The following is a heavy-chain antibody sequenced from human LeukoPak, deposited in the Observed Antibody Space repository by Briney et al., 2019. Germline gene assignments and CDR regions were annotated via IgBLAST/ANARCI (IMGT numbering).Heavy chain of an antibody. J-gene: IGHJ4*02. D-gene: IGHD4-23*01. CDR1: GYTLNELS. Sequence: GASVKVSPKISGYTLNELSMHWVRQAPGKGLECMGGFDPADGEKVYAHRFQGRLTMTEDTSTNTGYMELTSLRSEDTAVYYCAADGGGLSSVVTPRSSPFDYWGQGTLVTVSS. V-gene: IGHV1-24*01. CDR2: FDPADGEK. CDR3: AADGGGLSSVVTPRSSPFDY.